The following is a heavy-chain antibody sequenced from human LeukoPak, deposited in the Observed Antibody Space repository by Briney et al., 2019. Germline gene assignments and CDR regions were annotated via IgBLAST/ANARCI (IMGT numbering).Heavy chain of an antibody. V-gene: IGHV1-2*02. CDR1: GYTFSGYN. J-gene: IGHJ4*02. CDR2: MNPNDGLT. CDR3: ARGSWKVAAAGTD. Sequence: ASVKVSCKASGYTFSGYNMDWVRQAPGQGLEWMGSMNPNDGLTNYAQKFQGRVTMTRDTSISTAYMELSRLRSDDTAVYYCARGSWKVAAAGTDWGQGTLVTVSS. D-gene: IGHD6-13*01.